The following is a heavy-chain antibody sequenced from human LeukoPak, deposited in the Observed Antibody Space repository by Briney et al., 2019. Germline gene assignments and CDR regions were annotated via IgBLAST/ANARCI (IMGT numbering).Heavy chain of an antibody. J-gene: IGHJ4*02. CDR3: ARGQALLLGYCSGGSCYSFDY. D-gene: IGHD2-15*01. CDR1: GGSFSGYY. Sequence: SETLSLTCAVYGGSFSGYYWSWIRQPPGKGLEWIGDGNHSGSTNCNPSLKSRLTISVDTSKNQFSLKLSSVTAADTAVYYCARGQALLLGYCSGGSCYSFDYWGQGTLVTVSS. CDR2: GNHSGST. V-gene: IGHV4-34*01.